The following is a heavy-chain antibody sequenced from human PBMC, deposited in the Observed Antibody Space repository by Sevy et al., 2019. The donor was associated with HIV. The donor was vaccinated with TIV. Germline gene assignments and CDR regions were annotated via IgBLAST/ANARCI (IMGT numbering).Heavy chain of an antibody. D-gene: IGHD6-13*01. Sequence: GGSLRLSCAASGFTFSDYYMSWIRQAPGKGLEWVSYISSSGSTIYYADSVKGRFTISRDNAKNSLYLQMNSLRAEDTAVYYCVRDRWAAAGAFDIWGQGTMVTVSS. CDR1: GFTFSDYY. J-gene: IGHJ3*02. CDR3: VRDRWAAAGAFDI. V-gene: IGHV3-11*01. CDR2: ISSSGSTI.